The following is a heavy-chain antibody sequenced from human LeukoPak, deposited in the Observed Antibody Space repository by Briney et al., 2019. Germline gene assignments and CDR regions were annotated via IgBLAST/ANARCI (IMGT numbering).Heavy chain of an antibody. CDR1: GFTFSSYW. CDR2: INSDGSST. V-gene: IGHV3-74*01. Sequence: QPGGSLRLSCAASGFTFSSYWMHWVRQAPGKGLVWVSRINSDGSSTSYADSVKGRLTISRDNAKNTLYLQMNSLRAEDTAVYYCVSGFRYGHYWGQGTLVTVSS. CDR3: VSGFRYGHY. D-gene: IGHD3-9*01. J-gene: IGHJ4*02.